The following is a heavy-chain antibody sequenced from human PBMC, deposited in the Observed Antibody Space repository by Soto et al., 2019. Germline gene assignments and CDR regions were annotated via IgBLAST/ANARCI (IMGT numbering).Heavy chain of an antibody. V-gene: IGHV3-33*06. CDR2: LWFDGSNE. CDR1: GFPFSRYD. Sequence: RLSCAASGFPFSRYDMHWVRQAPGKGLEWVAVLWFDGSNEYYADSVQGRFTISRDNSKNTLYLQMDSLRAEDTAVYYCAKVLYASESFDSEEAPYGMDVWGQGTTVTVSS. D-gene: IGHD3-10*01. J-gene: IGHJ6*02. CDR3: AKVLYASESFDSEEAPYGMDV.